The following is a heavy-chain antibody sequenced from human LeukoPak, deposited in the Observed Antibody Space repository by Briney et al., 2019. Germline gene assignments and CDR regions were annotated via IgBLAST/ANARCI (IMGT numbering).Heavy chain of an antibody. CDR2: IYPGDSET. CDR1: GYSFTNYW. J-gene: IGHJ5*02. V-gene: IGHV5-51*01. CDR3: ARRAGYSGYDT. Sequence: GESLKISCKGSGYSFTNYWIDWVRQMPGKGLEWMGIIYPGDSETRDSPSFQGQVTISADKSISTAYLQWSSLKASDTAMYYCARRAGYSGYDTWGQGTLVTVSS. D-gene: IGHD5-12*01.